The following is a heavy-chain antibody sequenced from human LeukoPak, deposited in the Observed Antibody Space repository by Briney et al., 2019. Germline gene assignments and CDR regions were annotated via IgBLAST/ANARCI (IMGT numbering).Heavy chain of an antibody. CDR1: GGSFSGYY. CDR2: INHSGST. V-gene: IGHV4-34*01. CDR3: ARGLGRTVTTPNYFDY. Sequence: SETLSLTCAVYGGSFSGYYWSWIRQPPGKGLEWIGEINHSGSTNYNPSFKSRVTISVDTSKNQFSLKLSSVTAADTAVYYCARGLGRTVTTPNYFDYWGQGTLLTVSS. J-gene: IGHJ4*02. D-gene: IGHD4-17*01.